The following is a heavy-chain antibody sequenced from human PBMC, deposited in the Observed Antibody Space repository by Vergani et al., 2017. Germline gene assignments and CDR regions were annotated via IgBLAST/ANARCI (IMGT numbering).Heavy chain of an antibody. V-gene: IGHV3-73*02. D-gene: IGHD6-19*01. Sequence: EVQLVESGGGLVQPGGSLKLSCAASGFTFSGSAMHWVRQASGKGLEWVGRIRSKANSYATAYAASVKGRFTISRDDSKITADLQMNSLKTEDTAVYYCTSLNFYSSGSTGDLYYGMDVWGQGTTVTVSS. J-gene: IGHJ6*02. CDR3: TSLNFYSSGSTGDLYYGMDV. CDR2: IRSKANSYAT. CDR1: GFTFSGSA.